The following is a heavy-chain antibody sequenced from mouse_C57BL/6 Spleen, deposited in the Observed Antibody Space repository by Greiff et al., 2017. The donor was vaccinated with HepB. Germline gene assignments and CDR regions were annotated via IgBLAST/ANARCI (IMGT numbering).Heavy chain of an antibody. CDR1: GYTFTDYE. V-gene: IGHV1-15*01. CDR2: IDPETGGT. D-gene: IGHD1-1*01. Sequence: QVQLKESGAELVRPGASVTLSCKASGYTFTDYEMHWVKQTPVHGLEWIGAIDPETGGTAYNQKFKGKAILTADKSSSTAYMELRSLTSEDSAVYYCTRRIITTVVARYYFDYWGQGTTLTVSS. CDR3: TRRIITTVVARYYFDY. J-gene: IGHJ2*01.